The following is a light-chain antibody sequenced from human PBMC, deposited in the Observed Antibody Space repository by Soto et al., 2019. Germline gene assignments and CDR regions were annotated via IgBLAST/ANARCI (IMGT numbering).Light chain of an antibody. CDR3: QQYGSSRT. CDR2: DAS. Sequence: DIQMTQSPSTLSASVGDRVTITFRASQSISSWLAWYQQKPGKAPKLLIYDASSLESGIPGRFSGSGSGTDFTLTISRLEPEDFAVYYCQQYGSSRTFGQGTKVDI. CDR1: QSISSW. J-gene: IGKJ1*01. V-gene: IGKV1-5*01.